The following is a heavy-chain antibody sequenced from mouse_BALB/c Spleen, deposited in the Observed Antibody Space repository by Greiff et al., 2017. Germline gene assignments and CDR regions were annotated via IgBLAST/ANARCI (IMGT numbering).Heavy chain of an antibody. Sequence: EVMLVESGGGLVQPGGSMKLSCVASGFTFSNYWMNWVRQSPEKGLEWVAEIRLKSNNYATHYAESVKGRFTISRDDSKSSVYLQMNNLRAEDTGIYYCTRHDPYYAMDYWGQGTSVTVSS. CDR1: GFTFSNYW. J-gene: IGHJ4*01. V-gene: IGHV6-6*02. CDR3: TRHDPYYAMDY. CDR2: IRLKSNNYAT.